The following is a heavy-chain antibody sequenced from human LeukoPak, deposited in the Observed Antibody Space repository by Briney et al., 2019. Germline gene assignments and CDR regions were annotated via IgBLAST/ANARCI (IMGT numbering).Heavy chain of an antibody. Sequence: SVKVSCKVSGFTFTSSAAQWVRQARGQRLEWIGWIVLGSGNTNYAQKFQGRLTITRDMSTTTAYMELSSLTSEDTAVYFCAVDQGRPAGDAFDYWGQGTLVTVSS. CDR1: GFTFTSSA. V-gene: IGHV1-58*01. CDR3: AVDQGRPAGDAFDY. J-gene: IGHJ4*02. CDR2: IVLGSGNT. D-gene: IGHD2-2*01.